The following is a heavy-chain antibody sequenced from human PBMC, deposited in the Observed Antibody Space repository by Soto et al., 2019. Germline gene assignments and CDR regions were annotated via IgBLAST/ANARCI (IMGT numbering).Heavy chain of an antibody. V-gene: IGHV1-8*01. Sequence: ASVKVSCKASGYTFTSYDINWVRQATGQGLEWMGWMNPSSGNTGYAQKFQGRVTMTRNTSISTAYMELSSLRSEDTAVYYCARGRGDYVSYYYYMDVWGKGTTVTVSS. CDR2: MNPSSGNT. D-gene: IGHD4-17*01. CDR1: GYTFTSYD. J-gene: IGHJ6*03. CDR3: ARGRGDYVSYYYYMDV.